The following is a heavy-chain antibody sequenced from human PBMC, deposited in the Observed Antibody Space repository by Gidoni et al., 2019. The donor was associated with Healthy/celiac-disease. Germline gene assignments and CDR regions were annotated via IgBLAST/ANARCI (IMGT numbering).Heavy chain of an antibody. CDR1: GFTFSSYG. V-gene: IGHV3-30*18. CDR2: ISYDGSNK. J-gene: IGHJ4*02. D-gene: IGHD3-3*01. CDR3: AKDAYYDFWSSPKGYFDY. Sequence: QVQLVESGGGVVQHGRSLRLSCSDSGFTFSSYGMPWVRQAPGQGMGWVAVISYDGSNKYYADSVKGRFTISRDNSKNTLYLQMNSLRAEDTAVYYCAKDAYYDFWSSPKGYFDYWGQGTLVTVSS.